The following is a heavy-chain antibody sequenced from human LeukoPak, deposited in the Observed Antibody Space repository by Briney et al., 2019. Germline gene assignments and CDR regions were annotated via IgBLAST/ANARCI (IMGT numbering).Heavy chain of an antibody. J-gene: IGHJ6*03. CDR2: INTGNGNT. CDR1: GYSFTNYA. V-gene: IGHV1-3*03. Sequence: ASVKVSCKASGYSFTNYAIHWVRQVPGQRLEWMGWINTGNGNTKYSQEFQGRVTITRDTSASTAYMELSSLRSEDMAVYYCARGFDDSWSYYYMDVWGKGTTVTVSS. CDR3: ARGFDDSWSYYYMDV. D-gene: IGHD3-3*01.